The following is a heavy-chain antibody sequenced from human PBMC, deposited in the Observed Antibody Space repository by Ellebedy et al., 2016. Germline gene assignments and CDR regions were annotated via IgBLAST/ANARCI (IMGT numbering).Heavy chain of an antibody. V-gene: IGHV4-59*08. CDR2: ISYSGST. CDR3: ARLTYGD. J-gene: IGHJ4*02. D-gene: IGHD4-17*01. CDR1: GGSISTSY. Sequence: SETLSLXCTVSGGSISTSYWTWIRQPPGKGLEWIGYISYSGSTNYNPSLKSRVTISVDTSKNQFSLKLSSVTAADTAVYYCARLTYGDWGQGTLVTVSS.